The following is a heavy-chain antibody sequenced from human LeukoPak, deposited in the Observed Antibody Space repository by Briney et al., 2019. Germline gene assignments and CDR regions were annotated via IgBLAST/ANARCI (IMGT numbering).Heavy chain of an antibody. CDR2: ISSSSSYI. CDR1: GFSFRSYW. CDR3: AKDNAYYYADY. Sequence: GGSLRLSCAASGFSFRSYWMSWVRQAPGKGLEWVSSISSSSSYIYYADSVKGRFTISRDNSKNTLYLQMNSLRAEDTAVYYCAKDNAYYYADYWGQGTLVTVSS. J-gene: IGHJ4*02. D-gene: IGHD3-10*01. V-gene: IGHV3-21*01.